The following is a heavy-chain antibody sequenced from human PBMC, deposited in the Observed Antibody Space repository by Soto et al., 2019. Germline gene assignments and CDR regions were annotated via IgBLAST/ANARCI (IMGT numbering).Heavy chain of an antibody. CDR2: IYYSGSA. CDR1: SGSISRGPYY. Sequence: QVQLQESGPGLVKPSQTLSLTCNVSSGSISRGPYYWSWIRQHPGGGLEWIGYIYYSGSAYYNPSHESRVTTSIDTSKSHVSLKLISVTAADTAVYYCARCSMVRGGTPFDIWGHGTLVTVSA. D-gene: IGHD3-10*01. CDR3: ARCSMVRGGTPFDI. V-gene: IGHV4-31*03. J-gene: IGHJ3*02.